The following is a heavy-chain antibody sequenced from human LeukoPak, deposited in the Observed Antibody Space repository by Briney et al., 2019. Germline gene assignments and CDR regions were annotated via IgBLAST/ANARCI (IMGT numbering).Heavy chain of an antibody. CDR1: GGSISSYY. J-gene: IGHJ5*02. D-gene: IGHD6-13*01. CDR2: IYTSGST. Sequence: PSETLSLTCTVSGGSISSYYWSWIRQPAGKGLEWIGRIYTSGSTNYNPSLKSRVTMSVDTSKNQFSLKLSSVTAADTAVYYCARGSSWYPPAGFDPWGQGTLVTVSS. V-gene: IGHV4-4*07. CDR3: ARGSSWYPPAGFDP.